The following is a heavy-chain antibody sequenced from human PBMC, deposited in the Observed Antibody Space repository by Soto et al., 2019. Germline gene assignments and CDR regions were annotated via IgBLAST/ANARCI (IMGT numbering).Heavy chain of an antibody. D-gene: IGHD5-12*01. CDR3: ARDSPLGSTFSGYDAIDY. CDR1: GGPFSNDI. Sequence: QVQLVQSGAEVKKPGSSVKVSCKASGGPFSNDIITWVRQAPGQGLEWMGRIIPLLSTSNYAQKFQGRLTITADRSTGTAYMELNNLRSVDTAVYYCARDSPLGSTFSGYDAIDYWGQGTRITVSS. J-gene: IGHJ4*02. V-gene: IGHV1-69*08. CDR2: IIPLLSTS.